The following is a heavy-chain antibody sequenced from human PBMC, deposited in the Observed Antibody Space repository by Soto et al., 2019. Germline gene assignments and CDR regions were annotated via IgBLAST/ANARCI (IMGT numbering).Heavy chain of an antibody. J-gene: IGHJ5*02. Sequence: ASVKVSCKASGYTFTAYYMHWVRQAPGQGLEWMGWINPNSGGTNYAQKFQGRVTMTWDTSISTAYMELSRLRFDDAAVYYCARDLDSYGYLWGQGTLVTVS. CDR2: INPNSGGT. V-gene: IGHV1-2*02. CDR3: ARDLDSYGYL. D-gene: IGHD5-18*01. CDR1: GYTFTAYY.